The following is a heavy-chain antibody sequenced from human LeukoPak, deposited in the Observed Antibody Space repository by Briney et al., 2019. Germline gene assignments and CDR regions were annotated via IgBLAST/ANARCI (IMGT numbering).Heavy chain of an antibody. J-gene: IGHJ6*03. CDR2: IYYSGST. Sequence: SETLSLTCTVSAGSISSYYWSWIRQPPGKGLEWIGYIYYSGSTNYNPSLKSRVTISVDTSKNQFSLKLSSVTAADAAVYYCARGIRYYDFWSGYYTGGVAYYYYMDVWGKGTAVTVSS. CDR3: ARGIRYYDFWSGYYTGGVAYYYYMDV. CDR1: AGSISSYY. V-gene: IGHV4-59*01. D-gene: IGHD3-3*01.